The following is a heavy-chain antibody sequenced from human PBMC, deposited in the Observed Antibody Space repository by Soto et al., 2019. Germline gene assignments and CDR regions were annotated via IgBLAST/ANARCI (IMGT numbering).Heavy chain of an antibody. D-gene: IGHD1-1*01. CDR1: AGSLSPYF. J-gene: IGHJ6*02. CDR2: KSYRGRT. V-gene: IGHV4-59*01. Sequence: SETLWRTCTVCAGSLSPYFWTWVRQAPGKGLVWIGYKSYRGRTNSNPSLKSRLNILLSTSKGQFSQKLSSVTGADPAVSYCARGTTATQSYNHFYGVDVWDQGTTVAVSS. CDR3: ARGTTATQSYNHFYGVDV.